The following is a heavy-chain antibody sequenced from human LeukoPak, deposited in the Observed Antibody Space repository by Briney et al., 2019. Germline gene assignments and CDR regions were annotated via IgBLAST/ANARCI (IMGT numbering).Heavy chain of an antibody. CDR2: MNPNSGNT. J-gene: IGHJ6*03. CDR1: GYTFTSYD. CDR3: ARSKNWNEYYYYYMDV. Sequence: ASVKVSCKASGYTFTSYDINWVRQATGQGLEWMGWMNPNSGNTGYAQKFQGRVTMTRNTSISTAYMELSSLRSEDTAVYYCARSKNWNEYYYYYMDVWGKGTTVTVSS. D-gene: IGHD1-1*01. V-gene: IGHV1-8*01.